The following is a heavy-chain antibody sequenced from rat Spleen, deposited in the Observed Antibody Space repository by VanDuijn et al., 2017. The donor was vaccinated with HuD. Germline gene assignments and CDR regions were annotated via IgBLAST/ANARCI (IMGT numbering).Heavy chain of an antibody. Sequence: EVQLQESGPGLVKPSQSLSLTCYVTGYSITSNYWGWIRKFPGNKMEWMGYISYSGSTSYNTSLKSRISITRDTTKNQFFLQLNSVTTEDTATYYCARYQSTRVSSWGFAYWGQGTLVTVSS. V-gene: IGHV3-1*01. CDR3: ARYQSTRVSSWGFAY. CDR2: ISYSGST. D-gene: IGHD1-4*01. J-gene: IGHJ3*01. CDR1: GYSITSNY.